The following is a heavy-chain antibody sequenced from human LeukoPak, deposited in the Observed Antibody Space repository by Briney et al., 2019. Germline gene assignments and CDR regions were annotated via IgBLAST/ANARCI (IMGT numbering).Heavy chain of an antibody. Sequence: SETLSLTSAVYGGSFSGYYWSWIRQPPGKGLEWIGEINHSGSTNYNPSLKSRVTISVDTSKNQFSLKLSSVTAADTAVYYCARETVAGTYYFDYWGQGTLVTVSS. CDR2: INHSGST. J-gene: IGHJ4*02. CDR1: GGSFSGYY. CDR3: ARETVAGTYYFDY. V-gene: IGHV4-34*01. D-gene: IGHD6-19*01.